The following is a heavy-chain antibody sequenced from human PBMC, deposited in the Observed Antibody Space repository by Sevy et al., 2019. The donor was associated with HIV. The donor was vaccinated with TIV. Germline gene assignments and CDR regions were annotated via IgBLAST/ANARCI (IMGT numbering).Heavy chain of an antibody. D-gene: IGHD2-15*01. Sequence: ASVKVSCKTSGHTFNAYYTHWVRQAPGQGLEWMAWINPNNGDTNYAQKFQGRVTITSDTSISTTYMELSRLTSDDTGIYYWATPEPPGSGGTGYDFDYWGQGTLVTVSS. CDR1: GHTFNAYY. CDR3: ATPEPPGSGGTGYDFDY. V-gene: IGHV1-2*02. J-gene: IGHJ4*02. CDR2: INPNNGDT.